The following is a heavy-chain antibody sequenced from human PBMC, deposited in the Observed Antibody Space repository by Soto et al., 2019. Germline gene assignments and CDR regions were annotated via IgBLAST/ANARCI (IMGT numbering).Heavy chain of an antibody. D-gene: IGHD2-15*01. CDR1: GFTFSNYA. CDR3: ARRSPSWAFDI. CDR2: ISGSGSST. J-gene: IGHJ3*02. V-gene: IGHV3-23*01. Sequence: EVQLLESGGGLVQPGGSLRLSCAASGFTFSNYAMNWVRQAPGKGLEWVSVISGSGSSTYYADSVKGRFSISRDHSKNTLYLQMSGLRADDTAVYYCARRSPSWAFDIWGQGTMVTVSS.